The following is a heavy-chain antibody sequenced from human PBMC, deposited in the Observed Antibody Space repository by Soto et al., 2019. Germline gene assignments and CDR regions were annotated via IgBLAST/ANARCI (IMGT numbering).Heavy chain of an antibody. J-gene: IGHJ4*02. CDR1: GASIKTGEYY. V-gene: IGHV4-31*11. D-gene: IGHD5-12*01. Sequence: SETLSLTCAVSGASIKTGEYYWTWIRQHPTKGLEWIGYIYFSGTTWYNPSLKSRVVMSVDLSQNQFSLNLTSVTAADTAVYFCATNRGFEFYYFDAWGQGTPVTVSS. CDR3: ATNRGFEFYYFDA. CDR2: IYFSGTT.